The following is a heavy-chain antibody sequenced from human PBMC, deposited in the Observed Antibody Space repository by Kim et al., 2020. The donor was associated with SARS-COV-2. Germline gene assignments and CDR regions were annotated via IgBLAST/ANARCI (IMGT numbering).Heavy chain of an antibody. V-gene: IGHV3-23*01. CDR2: ILGDGENL. CDR3: AKGVLGRRSGRQCYYFTY. CDR1: GFTLSNYA. Sequence: GGSLRLSCAASGFTLSNYAMNWVRPAPGKRLEWVSSILGDGENLYHAASVKGRFTISRDNSKNTQYLQMNSLRADDTATYYCAKGVLGRRSGRQCYYFTYGCQGSPVPVSS. J-gene: IGHJ4*02. D-gene: IGHD2-15*01.